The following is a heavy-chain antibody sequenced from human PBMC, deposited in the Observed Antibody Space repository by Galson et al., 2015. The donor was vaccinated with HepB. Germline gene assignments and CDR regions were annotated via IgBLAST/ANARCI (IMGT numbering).Heavy chain of an antibody. D-gene: IGHD6-19*01. Sequence: SVKVSCKASGGTFSSYAISWVRQAPGQGLEWMGRITPILGIANYAQKFQGRVTITADKSTSTAYMELSSLRSEDTAVYYCARDSSGWYRGPLGWFDPWGQGTLVTVSS. V-gene: IGHV1-69*04. CDR1: GGTFSSYA. J-gene: IGHJ5*02. CDR2: ITPILGIA. CDR3: ARDSSGWYRGPLGWFDP.